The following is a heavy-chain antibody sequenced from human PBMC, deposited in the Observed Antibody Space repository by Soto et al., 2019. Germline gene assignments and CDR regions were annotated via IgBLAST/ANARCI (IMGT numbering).Heavy chain of an antibody. Sequence: QVQLVESGGGVVQPGRSLSLSCAASGFTFSSYGMHWVRQAPGKGLEGGAVISYDGSNKYYADSVKGRFTISRDNSKNSLYLQMNSLRAEDTAVYYCAKDVYGSGSYNRGMDVWGQGTTVTVSS. D-gene: IGHD3-10*01. CDR2: ISYDGSNK. CDR1: GFTFSSYG. CDR3: AKDVYGSGSYNRGMDV. J-gene: IGHJ6*02. V-gene: IGHV3-30*18.